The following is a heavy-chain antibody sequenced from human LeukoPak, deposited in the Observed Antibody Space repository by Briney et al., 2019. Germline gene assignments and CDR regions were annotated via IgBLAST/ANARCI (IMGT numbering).Heavy chain of an antibody. V-gene: IGHV3-48*03. CDR1: GFTFSSYE. Sequence: QPGGSLRLSCAASGFTFSSYEMNWVRQAPGKGLEWVSYISSSGSTIYYADSVKGRFTISRDNAKNSLYLQMNSLRAEDTAVYYCARDRAPRTIFGVVIMFDYWGREPWSPSPQ. CDR3: ARDRAPRTIFGVVIMFDY. D-gene: IGHD3-3*01. CDR2: ISSSGSTI. J-gene: IGHJ4*02.